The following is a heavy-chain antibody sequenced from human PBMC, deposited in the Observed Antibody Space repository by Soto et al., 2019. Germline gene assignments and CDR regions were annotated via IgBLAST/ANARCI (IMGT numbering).Heavy chain of an antibody. V-gene: IGHV3-9*01. D-gene: IGHD3-3*01. Sequence: GGSLRLSCAASGFTFDDYAMHWVRQAPGKGLEWVSGISWNSGSIGYADSVKGRFTISRDNAKNSLYLQMNSLRAEDTALYYCAKDKTAYITIFGVVPSAFDIWGQGTMVTVSS. CDR1: GFTFDDYA. CDR3: AKDKTAYITIFGVVPSAFDI. J-gene: IGHJ3*02. CDR2: ISWNSGSI.